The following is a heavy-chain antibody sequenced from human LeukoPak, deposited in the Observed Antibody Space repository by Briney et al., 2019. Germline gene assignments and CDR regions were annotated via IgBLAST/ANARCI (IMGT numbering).Heavy chain of an antibody. CDR1: GYSISSNYY. D-gene: IGHD3-22*01. CDR3: ARDQPRKAYYYDSSGYYAKAFDI. Sequence: TSSETLSLTCAVSGYSISSNYYWGWIRQPPGKGLEWIGEINHSGSTNYNPSLKSRVTISVDTSKNQFSLKLSSVTAADTAVYYCARDQPRKAYYYDSSGYYAKAFDIWGQGTMVTVSS. J-gene: IGHJ3*02. CDR2: INHSGST. V-gene: IGHV4-38-2*02.